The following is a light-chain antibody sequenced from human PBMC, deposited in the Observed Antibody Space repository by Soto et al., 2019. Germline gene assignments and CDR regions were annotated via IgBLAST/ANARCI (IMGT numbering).Light chain of an antibody. Sequence: DIQMTQSPSTLSGSVGDRVTITCRASQTISSWLAWYQQKPGKAPKLLIYKAPTLKSGVPSRFSGSGSGTEFNLTISSLQPDDFATYYCQHYNSYSEAVGQGTKVELK. CDR1: QTISSW. CDR3: QHYNSYSEA. CDR2: KAP. V-gene: IGKV1-5*03. J-gene: IGKJ1*01.